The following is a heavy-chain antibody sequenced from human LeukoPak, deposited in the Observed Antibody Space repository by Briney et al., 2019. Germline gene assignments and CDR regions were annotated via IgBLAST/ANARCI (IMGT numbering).Heavy chain of an antibody. D-gene: IGHD2-15*01. CDR2: INHSGST. Sequence: SETLSLTCAVYGGSFSGYYWSWIRQPPGKGLEWIGEINHSGSTNYNPSLKSRVTISVDTSKNQFSLKLSSVTAADTAVYYCARDIQPRQYYYYMDVWGKGTTVTVSS. V-gene: IGHV4-34*01. J-gene: IGHJ6*03. CDR1: GGSFSGYY. CDR3: ARDIQPRQYYYYMDV.